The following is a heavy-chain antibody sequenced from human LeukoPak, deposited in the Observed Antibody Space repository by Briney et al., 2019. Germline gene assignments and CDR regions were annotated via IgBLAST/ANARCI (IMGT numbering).Heavy chain of an antibody. CDR3: AKAALDIVLMVYAYFDY. J-gene: IGHJ4*02. Sequence: GGSLRLSCAASGFTFDDYAMHWVRQAPGKGLEWVSGISWNSGSIGYADSVKGRFTISRDNAKNSLYLQMNSLRAEDTALYYRAKAALDIVLMVYAYFDYWGQGTLVTVSS. D-gene: IGHD2-8*01. V-gene: IGHV3-9*01. CDR1: GFTFDDYA. CDR2: ISWNSGSI.